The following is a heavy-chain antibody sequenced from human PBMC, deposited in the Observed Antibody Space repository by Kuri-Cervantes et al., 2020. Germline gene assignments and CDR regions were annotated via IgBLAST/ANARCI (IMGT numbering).Heavy chain of an antibody. J-gene: IGHJ6*02. V-gene: IGHV3-33*01. D-gene: IGHD3-10*01. CDR1: GFTFSSYG. Sequence: GRSLRLSCAASGFTFSSYGMHWVRQATGKGLEWVAVIWYDGSNKYYADSVKGRFTISRDNSKNTLYLQMNSLRAEDTAVYYCARAWTMVRGGMEVWGQGTTVTVSS. CDR3: ARAWTMVRGGMEV. CDR2: IWYDGSNK.